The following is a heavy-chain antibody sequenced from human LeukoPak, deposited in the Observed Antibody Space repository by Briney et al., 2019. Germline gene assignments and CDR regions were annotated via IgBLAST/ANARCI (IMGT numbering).Heavy chain of an antibody. Sequence: SETLSLTCTVSGGSISSYYWSWIRQPPGKGLEWIGYIYYSGSTNYNPSLKSRVTMSADTSKNQFSLNLRSVTAADTAIYYCARDRVDSSGYYYYYGIDVWGQGTAVTVSS. CDR1: GGSISSYY. D-gene: IGHD3-22*01. CDR3: ARDRVDSSGYYYYYGIDV. J-gene: IGHJ6*02. V-gene: IGHV4-59*12. CDR2: IYYSGST.